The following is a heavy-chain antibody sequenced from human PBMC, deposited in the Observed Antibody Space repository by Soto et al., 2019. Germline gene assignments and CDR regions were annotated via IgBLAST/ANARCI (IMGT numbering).Heavy chain of an antibody. V-gene: IGHV3-23*01. CDR3: AKDYNPGLAEAGKVPLDYDYGMDV. CDR1: GFTFSSYA. D-gene: IGHD6-13*01. CDR2: ISGRGGST. J-gene: IGHJ6*02. Sequence: GGSLRLSCAASGFTFSSYAMSWVRQAPGKGLEWVSAISGRGGSTYYADSVKGRFTISRDNSENTLYLQMNSLRAEDMAVYYCAKDYNPGLAEAGKVPLDYDYGMDVWGQGTTVTVSS.